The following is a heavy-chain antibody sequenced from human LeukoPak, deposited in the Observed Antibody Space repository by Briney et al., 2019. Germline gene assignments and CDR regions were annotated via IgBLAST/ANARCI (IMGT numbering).Heavy chain of an antibody. CDR1: GGSFSGYY. J-gene: IGHJ4*02. CDR2: IYYSGST. CDR3: ASGQDYYYDSSGYDY. Sequence: SETLSLTCAVYGGSFSGYYWSWIRQPPGKGLEWIGYIYYSGSTNYNPSLKSRVTISVDTSKNQFSLKLSSVTAADTAVYYCASGQDYYYDSSGYDYWGQGTLVTVSS. D-gene: IGHD3-22*01. V-gene: IGHV4-59*08.